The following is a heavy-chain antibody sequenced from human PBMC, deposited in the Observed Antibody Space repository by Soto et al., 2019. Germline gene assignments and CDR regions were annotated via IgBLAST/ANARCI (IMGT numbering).Heavy chain of an antibody. D-gene: IGHD6-13*01. CDR1: GFTFSSYW. CDR3: AREGFSSSHDVDY. V-gene: IGHV3-7*03. CDR2: IKQDGSEK. Sequence: EVQLVESGGGLVQPGGSLRLSCAASGFTFSSYWMSWVRQAPGKGLEWVANIKQDGSEKYYVDSVKGRFTISRDNAKKSLYLQMNSLRAEDTAVYYCAREGFSSSHDVDYWGQGTLVTVSS. J-gene: IGHJ4*02.